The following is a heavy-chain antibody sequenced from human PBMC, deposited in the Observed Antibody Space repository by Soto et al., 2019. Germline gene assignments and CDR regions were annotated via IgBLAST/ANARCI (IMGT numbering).Heavy chain of an antibody. D-gene: IGHD4-17*01. CDR1: GGSISSGGYY. Sequence: SETLSLTCTVSGGSISSGGYYWSWIRQHPGKGLEWIGYIYYSGSTYYNTSLKSRVTISVDTSKNQFSLKLSSVTAADTAVYYCARHTTVTTNNWFDPWGQGTLVTAPQ. J-gene: IGHJ5*02. V-gene: IGHV4-31*02. CDR2: IYYSGST. CDR3: ARHTTVTTNNWFDP.